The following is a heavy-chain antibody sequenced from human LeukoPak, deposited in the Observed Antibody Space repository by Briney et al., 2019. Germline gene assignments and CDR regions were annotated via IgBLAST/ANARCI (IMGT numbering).Heavy chain of an antibody. CDR3: ARDLNWETY. Sequence: GGSLRLSCAASGFTVSSNYMSWVRQAPGKGLEWVSVIYSGGSTYYVDSVEGRFIIPRDNSKNTVYLQMNSLRVEDTAVYYCARDLNWETYWGQGTLVSVSS. J-gene: IGHJ4*02. V-gene: IGHV3-53*01. CDR2: IYSGGST. D-gene: IGHD7-27*01. CDR1: GFTVSSNY.